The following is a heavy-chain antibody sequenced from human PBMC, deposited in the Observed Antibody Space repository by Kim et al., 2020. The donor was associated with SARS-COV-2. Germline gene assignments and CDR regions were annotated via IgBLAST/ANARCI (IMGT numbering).Heavy chain of an antibody. CDR3: AVRYGLGVVVAPPGS. CDR2: ISNTGVTT. Sequence: GGSLRLSCAASGFTFSTYAMSWVRQAPGKGLAWVSTISNTGVTTYYADSVKGRFIISRDNSKNTLYLQMNSLTAEDTAVYYCAVRYGLGVVVAPPGSWG. CDR1: GFTFSTYA. J-gene: IGHJ5*01. D-gene: IGHD2-15*01. V-gene: IGHV3-23*01.